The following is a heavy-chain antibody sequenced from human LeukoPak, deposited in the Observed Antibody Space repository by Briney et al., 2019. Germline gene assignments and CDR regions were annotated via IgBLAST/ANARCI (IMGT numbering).Heavy chain of an antibody. V-gene: IGHV1-69*05. CDR2: IIPIFGTA. Sequence: SVKVSCKASGGTFSSYAISSVRHAPGQGVEWLGRIIPIFGTANYAQKFQGRVTITTHESTSTAYMELSSLRSEDTAVYYFARDRISPRTGDNPYYFDYWGQGTLVTVSS. J-gene: IGHJ4*02. CDR1: GGTFSSYA. D-gene: IGHD7-27*01. CDR3: ARDRISPRTGDNPYYFDY.